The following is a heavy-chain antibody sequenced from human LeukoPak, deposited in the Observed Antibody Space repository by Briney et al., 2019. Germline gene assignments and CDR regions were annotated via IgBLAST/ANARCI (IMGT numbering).Heavy chain of an antibody. CDR1: GFTVSSNY. D-gene: IGHD5-18*01. Sequence: GGSLRLSCAASGFTVSSNYMSWVRQATGKGLGWVSVIYSGGSTYYADSVKGRFTISRDNSKNTLYLQMNSLRAEDTAVYYCARVKPSGYSYGPFDYWGQGTLVTVSS. V-gene: IGHV3-66*01. J-gene: IGHJ4*02. CDR3: ARVKPSGYSYGPFDY. CDR2: IYSGGST.